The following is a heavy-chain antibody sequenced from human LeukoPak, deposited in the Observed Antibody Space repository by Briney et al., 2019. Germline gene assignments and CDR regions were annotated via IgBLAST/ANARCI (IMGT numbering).Heavy chain of an antibody. D-gene: IGHD1-26*01. V-gene: IGHV1-69*13. Sequence: SVKVSCKASGGTFSSYAISWARQAPGQGLEWMGGIIPIFGTANYAQKFQGRVTITADESTSTAYMELSSLRSEDTAVYYCASSKSGSYLNYFDYWGQGTLVTVSS. CDR2: IIPIFGTA. CDR1: GGTFSSYA. CDR3: ASSKSGSYLNYFDY. J-gene: IGHJ4*02.